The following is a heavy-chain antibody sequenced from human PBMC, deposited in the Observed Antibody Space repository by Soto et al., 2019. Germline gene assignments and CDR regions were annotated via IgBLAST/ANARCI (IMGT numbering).Heavy chain of an antibody. CDR2: IKQDGSEK. Sequence: GGSLRLSCAASGFTFSSYWMSWVRQAPGKGLEWVANIKQDGSEKYYVDSVKGRFTISRDNAKNSLYLQMNSLRAEDRSWNSGERGIGGMGAAFDEGGQGPLVTVSS. CDR3: ERGIGGMGAAFDE. J-gene: IGHJ4*02. CDR1: GFTFSSYW. V-gene: IGHV3-7*03. D-gene: IGHD3-16*01.